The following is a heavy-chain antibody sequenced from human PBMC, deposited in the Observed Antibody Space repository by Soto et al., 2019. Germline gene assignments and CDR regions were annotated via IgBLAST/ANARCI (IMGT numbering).Heavy chain of an antibody. D-gene: IGHD3-10*02. CDR3: ARDRVFGEPADY. J-gene: IGHJ4*02. Sequence: QVQLVASGGGVVQPGTSLRLSCAASGFPCKTYGMHWVRQAPGKGLEWVAVICYDASNKYYAGSVKSRFTISRDNSKDTLYLQMNSLRAEDTAVDYCARDRVFGEPADYWGQGTMVTVSS. CDR2: ICYDASNK. CDR1: GFPCKTYG. V-gene: IGHV3-33*01.